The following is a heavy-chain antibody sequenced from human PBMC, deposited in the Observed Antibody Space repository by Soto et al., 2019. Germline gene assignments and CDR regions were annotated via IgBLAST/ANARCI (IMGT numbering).Heavy chain of an antibody. CDR3: ARNGSYYDFWSGYYFGGGMDV. CDR2: INHSGST. V-gene: IGHV4-34*01. Sequence: PSETLSLTCAVYGGSFSGYYWSWIRQPPGKGLEWIGEINHSGSTNYNPSLKSRVTISVDTSKNQFSLKLRSVTAADTAVYYCARNGSYYDFWSGYYFGGGMDVWGQGTTVTVSS. D-gene: IGHD3-3*01. J-gene: IGHJ6*02. CDR1: GGSFSGYY.